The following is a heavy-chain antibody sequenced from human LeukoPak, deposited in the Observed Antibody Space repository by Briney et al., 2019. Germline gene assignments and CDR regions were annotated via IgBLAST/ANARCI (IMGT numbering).Heavy chain of an antibody. D-gene: IGHD2-15*01. CDR2: MYSGSS. CDR1: GASISTSW. V-gene: IGHV4-4*07. J-gene: IGHJ4*02. Sequence: SETLSLTCTVSGASISTSWWSWIRQPAGKGLEWIGRMYSGSSSYNPSLKSRVSMSADTSKNQFSLKLTSVTATDKAVYYCANACFNGCSCFYFDYWGQGALVTVSS. CDR3: ANACFNGCSCFYFDY.